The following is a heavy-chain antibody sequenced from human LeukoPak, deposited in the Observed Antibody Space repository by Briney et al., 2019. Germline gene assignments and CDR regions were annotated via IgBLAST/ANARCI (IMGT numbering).Heavy chain of an antibody. V-gene: IGHV3-30*03. Sequence: GRSLRLSCAASGFTFSSYGMHWVRQAPGKGLEWVAVISYDGSNKYYADSVKGRFTISRDNSKNTLYLQMNSLRAEDTAVYYCARGVRFSDPGDDWGQGTLVTVSS. D-gene: IGHD3-16*01. CDR3: ARGVRFSDPGDD. CDR1: GFTFSSYG. CDR2: ISYDGSNK. J-gene: IGHJ4*02.